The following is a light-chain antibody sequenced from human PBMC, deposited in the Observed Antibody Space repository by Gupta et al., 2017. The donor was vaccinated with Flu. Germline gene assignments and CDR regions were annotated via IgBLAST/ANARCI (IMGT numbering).Light chain of an antibody. CDR3: RQKADWPPIT. Sequence: VVVTQSPVYLSVTPGQPASITCRCSQRVEYSDGKTYLNWFNQRPGQSPRRLIFKVSHRDPGVPERFSGSGEGTEFALKISSGEAEDVGVYYCRQKADWPPITFGHGTIVDVK. CDR1: QRVEYSDGKTY. CDR2: KVS. V-gene: IGKV2-30*01. J-gene: IGKJ3*01.